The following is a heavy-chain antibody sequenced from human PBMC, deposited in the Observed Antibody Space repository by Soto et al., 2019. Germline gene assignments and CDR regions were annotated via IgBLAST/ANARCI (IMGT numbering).Heavy chain of an antibody. CDR3: ARLQAAAGDNDLTFDY. CDR2: IDPSDSYT. Sequence: GEPLKISWQGSGYRFTSYLISWVRPLPGKGLEWMGRIDPSDSYTNYSPSFQGHVTISADKSISTAYLQWSSLKASDTAMYYCARLQAAAGDNDLTFDYWGQGTLVTVSS. J-gene: IGHJ4*02. V-gene: IGHV5-10-1*01. CDR1: GYRFTSYL. D-gene: IGHD6-13*01.